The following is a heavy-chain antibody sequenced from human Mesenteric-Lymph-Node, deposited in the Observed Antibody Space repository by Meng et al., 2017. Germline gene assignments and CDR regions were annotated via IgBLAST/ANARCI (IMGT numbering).Heavy chain of an antibody. CDR2: IFPRESDA. CDR1: GDTFNSYW. CDR3: ATIKSSGWKNYYFDY. D-gene: IGHD6-19*01. Sequence: KVSCKGSGDTFNSYWIAWVRQMPGKGLEYMGVIFPRESDATYSPSFQGQVTISVDKSISTAYLQWSSLKASDTAIYYCATIKSSGWKNYYFDYWGQGTLVTVSS. V-gene: IGHV5-51*01. J-gene: IGHJ4*02.